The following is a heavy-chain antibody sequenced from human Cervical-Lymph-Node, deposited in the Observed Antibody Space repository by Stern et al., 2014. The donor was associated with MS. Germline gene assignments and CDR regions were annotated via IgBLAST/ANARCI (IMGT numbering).Heavy chain of an antibody. CDR3: ARGGQPTVTDFDY. CDR1: GYTFTSYD. Sequence: VQLVESGAEVKKPGASVKVSCKASGYTFTSYDINWVRQATGKGLERMGWMNPNSGNQGYAQKFKVKDTRTRKTTISKAYMELSILRSEDTAVYYCARGGQPTVTDFDYWGQGTLVTVSS. V-gene: IGHV1-8*01. J-gene: IGHJ4*02. CDR2: MNPNSGNQ. D-gene: IGHD4-17*01.